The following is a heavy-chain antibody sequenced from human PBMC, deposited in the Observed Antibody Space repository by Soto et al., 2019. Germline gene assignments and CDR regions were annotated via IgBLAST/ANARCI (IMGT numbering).Heavy chain of an antibody. J-gene: IGHJ4*02. CDR2: IIPIFGTA. V-gene: IGHV1-69*13. CDR1: GGTFSSYA. Sequence: SSVNVSCKASGGTFSSYAISWVRQAPGQGLEWMGGIIPIFGTANYAQKFQGRVTITADESTSTAYMELSSLRSEDTAVYYCARDTPQLGIFDYWGQGTLVTVSS. CDR3: ARDTPQLGIFDY. D-gene: IGHD7-27*01.